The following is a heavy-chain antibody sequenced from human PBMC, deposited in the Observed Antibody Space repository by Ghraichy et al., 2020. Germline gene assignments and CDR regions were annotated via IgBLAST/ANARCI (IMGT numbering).Heavy chain of an antibody. V-gene: IGHV3-23*01. CDR3: VLWRGSSWGLSWFDP. CDR1: GFTFSSYA. D-gene: IGHD6-13*01. J-gene: IGHJ5*02. CDR2: ISGSGGST. Sequence: GESLNISCAASGFTFSSYAMSWVRQAPGKGLEWVSAISGSGGSTYYADSVKGRFTISRDNSKNTLYLQMNSLRAEDTAVYYCVLWRGSSWGLSWFDPWGQGTLVTVSS.